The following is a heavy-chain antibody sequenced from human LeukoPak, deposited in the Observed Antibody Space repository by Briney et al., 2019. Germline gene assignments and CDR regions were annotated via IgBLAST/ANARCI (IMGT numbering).Heavy chain of an antibody. CDR1: GFTFSSYA. J-gene: IGHJ4*02. V-gene: IGHV3-23*01. Sequence: GGSLRLSCAASGFTFSSYAMSWVRQAPGKGLEWVSAISGSGDKTYYADSVKGRFTVSRDISRNTLYLQMNSLRAEDTAVYYCAKLLRGIVVPYYDYWGQGTLVTVSS. D-gene: IGHD3-16*02. CDR3: AKLLRGIVVPYYDY. CDR2: ISGSGDKT.